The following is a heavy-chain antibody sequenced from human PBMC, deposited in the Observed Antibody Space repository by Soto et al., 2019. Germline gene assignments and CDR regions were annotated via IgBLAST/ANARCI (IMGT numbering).Heavy chain of an antibody. CDR1: GFTFSSYA. Sequence: GGSLRLSCAASGFTFSSYAMSWVRQAPGKGLEWVSAISGSGGSTYYADSVKGRFTISRDNSKNTLYLQMNSLRAEDAAVYYCANQKTEFGGGSYSVIWGQGTMVTVSS. V-gene: IGHV3-23*01. CDR3: ANQKTEFGGGSYSVI. D-gene: IGHD3-10*01. CDR2: ISGSGGST. J-gene: IGHJ3*02.